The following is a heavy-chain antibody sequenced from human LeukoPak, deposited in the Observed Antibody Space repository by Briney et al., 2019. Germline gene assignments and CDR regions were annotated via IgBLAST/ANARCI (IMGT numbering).Heavy chain of an antibody. D-gene: IGHD3-22*01. V-gene: IGHV4-31*03. CDR3: ARRDSPRYGMDV. Sequence: SQTLSLTCTVSGGSISSGGYHWYWIRQHPGKGLEWIGHIYYSETTYYNPSLKSRVTISVDPAKNQFSLKLRSVTGADTAVYYCARRDSPRYGMDVWGQGTKVSVCS. CDR1: GGSISSGGYH. CDR2: IYYSETT. J-gene: IGHJ6*02.